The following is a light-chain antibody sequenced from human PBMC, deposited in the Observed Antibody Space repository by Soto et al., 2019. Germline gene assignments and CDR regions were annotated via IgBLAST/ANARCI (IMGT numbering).Light chain of an antibody. J-gene: IGLJ1*01. CDR1: SSDVGAYKY. CDR2: EVS. Sequence: QSALTQPASVSGSPGQSITISCTGTSSDVGAYKYVSWYQQHPGKAPKLMIYEVSNRPSGVSNRFSGSKSGNTASLTISGLQAEDEADYYCNSFTSSSTYAFGTGTKLTVL. V-gene: IGLV2-14*01. CDR3: NSFTSSSTYA.